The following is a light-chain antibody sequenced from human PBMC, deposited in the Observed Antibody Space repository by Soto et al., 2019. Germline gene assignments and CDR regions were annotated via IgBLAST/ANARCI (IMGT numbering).Light chain of an antibody. CDR3: QSYDTSLSAYV. CDR2: GNI. J-gene: IGLJ1*01. CDR1: SSNIGAGYD. Sequence: QSVLAQPPSVSGAPGQKVTISCTGSSSNIGAGYDLHWYQQLPGTAPKRLLYGNINRTSGVPDRFSGSKSGTSASLAITGLQAEEEADYYCQSYDTSLSAYVFGTGTKVTVL. V-gene: IGLV1-40*01.